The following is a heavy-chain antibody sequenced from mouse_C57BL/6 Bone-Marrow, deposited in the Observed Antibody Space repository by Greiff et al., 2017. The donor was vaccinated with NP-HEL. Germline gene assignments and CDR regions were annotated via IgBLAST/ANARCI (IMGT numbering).Heavy chain of an antibody. CDR1: GYAFTNYL. CDR2: INPGSGGT. Sequence: VQLQQSGAELVRPGTSVKVSCKASGYAFTNYLIEWVKQRPGQGLEWIGVINPGSGGTNYNEKFKGKATLTADKSSSTAYMQLSSLTSEDSAVYYCAGSDYDADYWGQGTTLTVSS. J-gene: IGHJ2*01. D-gene: IGHD2-4*01. V-gene: IGHV1-54*01. CDR3: AGSDYDADY.